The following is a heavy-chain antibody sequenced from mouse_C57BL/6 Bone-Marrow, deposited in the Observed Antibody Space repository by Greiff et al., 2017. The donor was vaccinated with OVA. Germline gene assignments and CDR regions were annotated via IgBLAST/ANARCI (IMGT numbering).Heavy chain of an antibody. CDR3: ARLLRPLDY. J-gene: IGHJ2*01. CDR1: GFTFSSYA. D-gene: IGHD1-2*01. Sequence: EVKLMESGGGLVKPGGSLKLSCAASGFTFSSYAMSWVRQTPEKRLEWVASISSGGSTYYPDSVKGRFTISRDNARNILYLQMSSLRSEDTAMYYCARLLRPLDYWGQGTTLTVSS. V-gene: IGHV5-6-5*01. CDR2: ISSGGST.